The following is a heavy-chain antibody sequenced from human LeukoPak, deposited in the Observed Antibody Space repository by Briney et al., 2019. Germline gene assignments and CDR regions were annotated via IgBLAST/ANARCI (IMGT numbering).Heavy chain of an antibody. CDR1: GYTFTGYY. J-gene: IGHJ4*02. V-gene: IGHV1-2*02. D-gene: IGHD5-12*01. CDR3: ARLEWLRYRYYFDY. Sequence: ASVKVSCKASGYTFTGYYMHWVRQAPGQGLEWMGWINPNSGGTNYAQKFQGRVTMTRDTSISTAYMELSRLRSDDTAVYYCARLEWLRYRYYFDYWGPGTLVTVSS. CDR2: INPNSGGT.